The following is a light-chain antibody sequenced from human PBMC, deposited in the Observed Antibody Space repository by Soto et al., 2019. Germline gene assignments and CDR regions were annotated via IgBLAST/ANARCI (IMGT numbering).Light chain of an antibody. Sequence: SYELTQPPSVSVAPGQTAKITCGGENIGVKSVNWYLQKPGQAPVLVVYDDIDRPSGIPERFSGSNSNDGATLTISSVEAGDEADYYCQVWDTYVDHGVFGGGTKLTVL. V-gene: IGLV3-21*02. J-gene: IGLJ3*02. CDR1: NIGVKS. CDR2: DDI. CDR3: QVWDTYVDHGV.